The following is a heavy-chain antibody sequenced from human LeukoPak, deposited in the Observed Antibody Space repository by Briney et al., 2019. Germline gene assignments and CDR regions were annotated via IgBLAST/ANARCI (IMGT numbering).Heavy chain of an antibody. V-gene: IGHV4-59*01. J-gene: IGHJ3*02. Sequence: SETLSLTCTVSGGSISSYYWSWIRQPPGKGLEWIGYIYYGGSTNYNPSLKSRVTISVDTSKNQFSLKLSSVTAADTAVYYCARTGAFDIWGQGTMVTVSS. CDR2: IYYGGST. CDR1: GGSISSYY. CDR3: ARTGAFDI.